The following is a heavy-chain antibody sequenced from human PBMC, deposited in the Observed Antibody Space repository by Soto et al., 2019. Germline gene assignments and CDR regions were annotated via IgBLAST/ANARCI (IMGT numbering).Heavy chain of an antibody. CDR3: ARASDGDYVMFVWFDP. Sequence: QVQQVQSGAEVKKPGSSVKVSCKASGSTFSSYAISWVRQAPGQGLEWMGGIIPIFGTANYAQKFQGRVTITADECTSTAYMELCSLRSEDTAVYYCARASDGDYVMFVWFDPWGQGTLVTVSS. CDR1: GSTFSSYA. V-gene: IGHV1-69*12. J-gene: IGHJ5*02. CDR2: IIPIFGTA. D-gene: IGHD4-17*01.